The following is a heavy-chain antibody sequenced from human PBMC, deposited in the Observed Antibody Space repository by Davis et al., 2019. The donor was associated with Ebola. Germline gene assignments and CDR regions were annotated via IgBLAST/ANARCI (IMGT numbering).Heavy chain of an antibody. CDR2: IISDGSST. Sequence: HTGGSLRLSCEASGFTFSRYGMHWVRHAPGKGLVWVSRIISDGSSTSYADSVKGRFTISRDNAKNTLYLQMNSLRAEDTAVYYCEGGPYCSGDSCYDYWGQGTLVTVSS. CDR1: GFTFSRYG. CDR3: EGGPYCSGDSCYDY. V-gene: IGHV3-74*01. D-gene: IGHD2-15*01. J-gene: IGHJ4*02.